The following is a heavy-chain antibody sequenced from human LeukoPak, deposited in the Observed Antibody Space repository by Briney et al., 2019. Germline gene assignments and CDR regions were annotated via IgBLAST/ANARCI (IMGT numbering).Heavy chain of an antibody. CDR1: GFRFNSYG. CDR2: IWYDGSDE. J-gene: IGHJ5*02. CDR3: ARDIGDCSGDCRPMNWFDP. V-gene: IGHV3-33*01. Sequence: GRSLRLSCAASGFRFNSYGMHWLRQAPGKGLEWLAVIWYDGSDEYYTDSVKGRFIISRDKSKNTLYLQMNSLRAEDTAIYYCARDIGDCSGDCRPMNWFDPWGQGTLVTVSS. D-gene: IGHD2-21*02.